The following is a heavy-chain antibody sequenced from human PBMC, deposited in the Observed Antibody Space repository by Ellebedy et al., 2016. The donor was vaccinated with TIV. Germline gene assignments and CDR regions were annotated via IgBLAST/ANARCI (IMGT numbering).Heavy chain of an antibody. CDR2: IYYSGST. CDR1: GGSFSGYY. J-gene: IGHJ4*02. Sequence: MPSETLSLTCAVYGGSFSGYYWSWIRQPPGKGLEWIGSIYYSGSTYYNPSLKSRVTISVDTSKNQFSLKLSSVTAADTAVYYCARADSSGYDFDYWGQGTLVTVSS. CDR3: ARADSSGYDFDY. V-gene: IGHV4-34*01. D-gene: IGHD3-22*01.